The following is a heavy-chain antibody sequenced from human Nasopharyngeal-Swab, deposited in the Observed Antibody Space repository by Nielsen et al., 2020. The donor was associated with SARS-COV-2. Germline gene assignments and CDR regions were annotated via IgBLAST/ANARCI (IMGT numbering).Heavy chain of an antibody. Sequence: GESLKISCTGSGYTFSNYAISWVRQAPGQGLEWVSTVDYDGVRTHYADPVEGRFIISRDNSKNTVYLQIKSLGVEDAAVYYCATWMTAHFDYWGQGTLVTVSS. D-gene: IGHD5-18*01. J-gene: IGHJ4*02. CDR3: ATWMTAHFDY. V-gene: IGHV3-23*01. CDR1: GYTFSNYA. CDR2: VDYDGVRT.